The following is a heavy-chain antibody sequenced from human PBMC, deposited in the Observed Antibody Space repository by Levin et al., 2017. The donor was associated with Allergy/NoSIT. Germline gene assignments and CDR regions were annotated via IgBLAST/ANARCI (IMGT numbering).Heavy chain of an antibody. CDR1: GGTFSSYS. CDR2: IIPIFGTA. Sequence: KISCKASGGTFSSYSISWVRQAPGQGLEWMGGIIPIFGTANYAQKFQGRVTITADESTSTAYMELSSLRSEDTAVYYCARDSQVGGTTNKFDYWGQGTLVTVSS. V-gene: IGHV1-69*01. J-gene: IGHJ4*02. CDR3: ARDSQVGGTTNKFDY. D-gene: IGHD1-26*01.